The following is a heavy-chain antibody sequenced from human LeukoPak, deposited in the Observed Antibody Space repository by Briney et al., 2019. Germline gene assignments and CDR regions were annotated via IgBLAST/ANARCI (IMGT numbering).Heavy chain of an antibody. Sequence: ASVKVSCKASGYTFTSYGISWVRQAPGQGLEWMGIINPSGGSTSYAQKFQGRVTMTRDTSTSTVYMELSSLRSEDTAVYYCARDQRAITMVRGVKIGYGMDVWGQGTTVTVSS. CDR2: INPSGGST. CDR1: GYTFTSYG. V-gene: IGHV1-46*01. J-gene: IGHJ6*02. D-gene: IGHD3-10*01. CDR3: ARDQRAITMVRGVKIGYGMDV.